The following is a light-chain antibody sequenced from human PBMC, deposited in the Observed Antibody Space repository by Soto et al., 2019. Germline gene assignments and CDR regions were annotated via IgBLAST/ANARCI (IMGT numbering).Light chain of an antibody. CDR2: ATS. CDR3: QQYNNWPPFT. CDR1: QSVSSN. J-gene: IGKJ5*01. V-gene: IGKV3D-15*01. Sequence: EIVMTQSPATRSVSPGGRATLVCRSSQSVSSNLAWYQQKPGQAPRLLIYATSARATGIPARFSGSGSGTEFTLTISSLQSEDFAVYYCQQYNNWPPFTFGQGTRLEIK.